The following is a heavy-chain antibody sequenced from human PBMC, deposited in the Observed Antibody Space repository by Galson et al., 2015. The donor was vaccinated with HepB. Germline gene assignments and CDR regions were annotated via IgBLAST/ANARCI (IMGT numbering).Heavy chain of an antibody. CDR3: AKVFPEKTDGWYRQALYYFDS. CDR1: GFTFSYYA. Sequence: SLRLSCAASGFTFSYYAMAWVRQAPGKGLEWISAITPSGENKSSADSMKGRFFISRDNSQNTLFLQMNSLRADDTAIYFCAKVFPEKTDGWYRQALYYFDSWGQGTRVTVSS. CDR2: ITPSGENK. V-gene: IGHV3-23*01. J-gene: IGHJ4*02. D-gene: IGHD6-19*01.